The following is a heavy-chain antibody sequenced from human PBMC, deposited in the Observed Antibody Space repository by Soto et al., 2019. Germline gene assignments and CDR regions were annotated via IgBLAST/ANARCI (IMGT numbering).Heavy chain of an antibody. CDR2: ISSGSLSM. CDR3: ARGYYYDSSGYSFDY. D-gene: IGHD3-22*01. Sequence: GGSLRLSCAASGFTFSSYSMNWVRQAPGKGLEWVSYISSGSLSMYYADSVKGRFTISRDNAKNSLYLQMNSLRDEDTAVYYCARGYYYDSSGYSFDYWGQGTLVTVSS. J-gene: IGHJ4*02. CDR1: GFTFSSYS. V-gene: IGHV3-48*02.